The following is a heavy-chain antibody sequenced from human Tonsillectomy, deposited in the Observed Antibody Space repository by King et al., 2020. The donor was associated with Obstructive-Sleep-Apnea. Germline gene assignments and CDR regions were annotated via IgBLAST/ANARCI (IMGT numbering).Heavy chain of an antibody. V-gene: IGHV4-59*01. CDR3: AGIYDSSGYYMSYFDY. CDR1: GGSISSYY. CDR2: IYYSGST. D-gene: IGHD3-22*01. J-gene: IGHJ4*02. Sequence: VPLQESGPGLVKPSETLSLTCTVSGGSISSYYWSWIRQPPGKGLEWIGYIYYSGSTNYNPSLKSRVTISVDTSKNQFSLKLSSVTAADTAVYYCAGIYDSSGYYMSYFDYWGQGTLVTVSS.